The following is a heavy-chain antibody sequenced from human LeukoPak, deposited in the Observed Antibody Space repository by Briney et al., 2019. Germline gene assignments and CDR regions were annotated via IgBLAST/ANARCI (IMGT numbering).Heavy chain of an antibody. CDR1: GFTFDDYG. V-gene: IGHV3-43D*04. Sequence: GGSLRLSCAASGFTFDDYGMHWVRQAPGKGLEWVSLISWDGGSTYHADSVKGRFTISRDNSKNSLYLQMNSLGAEDTALYYCAKGRIGSRSPFDYWGQGTLVTVSS. CDR3: AKGRIGSRSPFDY. J-gene: IGHJ4*02. D-gene: IGHD2-21*01. CDR2: ISWDGGST.